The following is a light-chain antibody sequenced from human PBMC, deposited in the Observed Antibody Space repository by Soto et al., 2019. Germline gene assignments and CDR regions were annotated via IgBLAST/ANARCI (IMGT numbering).Light chain of an antibody. CDR2: AAS. V-gene: IGKV1-39*01. CDR3: QQSYSGLYT. Sequence: DIQMTQSPSSLSASVGDRVTITCRASQTISRFLSWYQKKPGKAPKLLIYAASTLQPGVPSRFSGSGSGTDFTLTIRSLHPEDFATYYCQQSYSGLYTFGQGTQLEIK. J-gene: IGKJ2*01. CDR1: QTISRF.